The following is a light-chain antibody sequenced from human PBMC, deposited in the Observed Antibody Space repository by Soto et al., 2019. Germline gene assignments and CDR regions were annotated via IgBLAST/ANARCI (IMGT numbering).Light chain of an antibody. CDR2: GAS. J-gene: IGKJ2*01. CDR1: ESLSTY. V-gene: IGKV3-15*01. CDR3: QSYNDWPFT. Sequence: EIVMTQSPATLSVSPGERVTLSCRASESLSTYLAWYQQKPGQAPRLLIYGASTKATGIPARFSGSGSATDFTLTISSVQSEDFAVYYCQSYNDWPFTFGQGTKLEI.